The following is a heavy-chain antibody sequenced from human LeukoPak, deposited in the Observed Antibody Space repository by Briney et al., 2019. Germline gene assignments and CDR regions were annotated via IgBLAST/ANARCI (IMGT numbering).Heavy chain of an antibody. CDR3: ARGLRVRTFGELSWYIDV. Sequence: SETLSLTCTISGGSISSNYWGGVRQPPGKGLEYIGYIYQSGNNNYNPSLKSRVTFSEETSKNQFSLKLNSVTAADTAVYYCARGLRVRTFGELSWYIDVWGKGTTVIVSS. D-gene: IGHD3-3*01. CDR2: IYQSGNN. J-gene: IGHJ6*03. V-gene: IGHV4-59*01. CDR1: GGSISSNY.